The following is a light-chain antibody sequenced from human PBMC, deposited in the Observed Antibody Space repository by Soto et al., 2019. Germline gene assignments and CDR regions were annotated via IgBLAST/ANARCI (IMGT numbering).Light chain of an antibody. Sequence: SYELTQPPSVSVAPGQTARIPCAEDNIGRYSVNWYQQRSGQAPLRVVYDDSDRASGISERFSGTRSGTTASLPITRGEPGDEADYYYQLWDSISDRFVFGTGTKV. V-gene: IGLV3-21*02. CDR3: QLWDSISDRFV. CDR1: NIGRYS. CDR2: DDS. J-gene: IGLJ1*01.